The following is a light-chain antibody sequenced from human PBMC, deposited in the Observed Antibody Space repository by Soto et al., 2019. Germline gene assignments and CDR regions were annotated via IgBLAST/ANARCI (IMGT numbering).Light chain of an antibody. CDR2: SNN. CDR3: AAWDDSLRGPV. CDR1: SSNIGTNA. J-gene: IGLJ3*02. V-gene: IGLV1-47*02. Sequence: QAVVTQPPSASGTPGQRVTISCSGSSSNIGTNAVNWCQQLPGTAPRLLIYSNNQRPSGVPDRLSGSKSGTSASLAISGLRSEDEGDYYCAAWDDSLRGPVFGGGTKLTVL.